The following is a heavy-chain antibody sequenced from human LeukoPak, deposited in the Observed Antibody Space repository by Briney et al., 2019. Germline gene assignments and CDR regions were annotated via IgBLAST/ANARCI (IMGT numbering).Heavy chain of an antibody. V-gene: IGHV4-4*02. J-gene: IGHJ6*03. D-gene: IGHD4-23*01. CDR1: GGSISSSNW. CDR2: IYHSGST. Sequence: SETLSLTCAVSGGSISSSNWWSWVRQPPGKGLEWIGEIYHSGSTNYNPSLKSRVTISVDKPKNQFSLKLSSVTAADTAVCYXXXXLDYGGNSGGKYYYYMDVWGKGTTVTVSS. CDR3: XXXLDYGGNSGGKYYYYMDV.